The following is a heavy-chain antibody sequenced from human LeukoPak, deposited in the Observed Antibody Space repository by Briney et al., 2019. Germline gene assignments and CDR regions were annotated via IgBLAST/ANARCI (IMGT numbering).Heavy chain of an antibody. CDR3: ARADAAGYEANFDY. CDR1: GYTFTSYG. CDR2: IIPIFGTA. D-gene: IGHD3-9*01. Sequence: GASVKVSCKASGYTFTSYGISWVRQAPGQGLEWMGGIIPIFGTANYAQKFQGRVTITADESTSTAYMELSSLRSEDTAVYYCARADAAGYEANFDYWGQGTLVTVSS. V-gene: IGHV1-69*13. J-gene: IGHJ4*02.